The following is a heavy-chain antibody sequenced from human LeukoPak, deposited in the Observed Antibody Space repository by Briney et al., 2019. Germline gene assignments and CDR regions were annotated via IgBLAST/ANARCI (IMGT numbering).Heavy chain of an antibody. J-gene: IGHJ6*03. CDR2: ISTGSSTI. CDR3: ARSYYYYYYMDV. Sequence: GGSLRLSCAASGLTFSSYSMNWVRQAPGKGLEWVSYISTGSSTIYYADSVKGRFTISRDNAKNSLYLQMNSLRSEDTAVYYCARSYYYYYYMDVWGKGTTVTVSS. V-gene: IGHV3-48*04. CDR1: GLTFSSYS.